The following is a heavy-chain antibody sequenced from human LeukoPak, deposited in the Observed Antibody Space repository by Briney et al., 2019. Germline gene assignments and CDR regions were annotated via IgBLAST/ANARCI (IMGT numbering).Heavy chain of an antibody. CDR1: GGTFSSYA. V-gene: IGHV1-69*13. Sequence: VASVKVSCKASGGTFSSYAISWVRQAPGQGLEWMGGIIPIFGTANYAQKFQGRVTITADESTSTAYMELSSLRSEDTAVYYCARDYGVSSSWFRNYYYGMDVWGQGTTVTVSS. J-gene: IGHJ6*02. D-gene: IGHD6-13*01. CDR3: ARDYGVSSSWFRNYYYGMDV. CDR2: IIPIFGTA.